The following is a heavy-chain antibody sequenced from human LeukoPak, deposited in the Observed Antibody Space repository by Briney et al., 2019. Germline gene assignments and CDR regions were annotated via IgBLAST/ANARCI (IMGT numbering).Heavy chain of an antibody. J-gene: IGHJ4*02. D-gene: IGHD3-22*01. CDR1: GGSVSTYA. CDR2: IIPRFGTP. V-gene: IGHV1-69*13. Sequence: GASVKVSCKAFGGSVSTYAVVWVRQAPGQGLEWMGAIIPRFGTPNYAEKFQGRITIIADEATSTAYMELSSLRSEDTAVYYCARAAVAYYYDSSGYYSRVDYWGQGTLVTVSS. CDR3: ARAAVAYYYDSSGYYSRVDY.